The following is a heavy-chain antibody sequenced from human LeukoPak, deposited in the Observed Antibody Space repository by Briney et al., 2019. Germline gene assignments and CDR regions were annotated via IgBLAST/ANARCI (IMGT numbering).Heavy chain of an antibody. J-gene: IGHJ4*02. V-gene: IGHV5-51*01. D-gene: IGHD6-13*01. CDR3: ARLWTAAGNNVDY. CDR1: GYSFTSYW. CDR2: IYPGDSDT. Sequence: GESLKISCKGSGYSFTSYWIGWVRQMPGKGLEWMGIIYPGDSDTRYSPSFQGQVTISADKSISTAYRQWSSLKASDTAMYYCARLWTAAGNNVDYWGQGTLVTVSS.